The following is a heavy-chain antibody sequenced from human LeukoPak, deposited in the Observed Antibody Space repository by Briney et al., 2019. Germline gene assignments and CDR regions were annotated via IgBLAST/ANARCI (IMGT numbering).Heavy chain of an antibody. Sequence: GGSLSLSCPASGFTFSNFWWTWSARPPGRGREWVSYISSSGSTIYYADLVRGRFTISRDNAKNPLYLQMNIMRAEAPAVYYVAELGITMFGAVGSKGSTVT. V-gene: IGHV3-48*03. D-gene: IGHD3-10*02. CDR2: ISSSGSTI. CDR3: AELGITMFGAV. J-gene: IGHJ6*03. CDR1: GFTFSNFW.